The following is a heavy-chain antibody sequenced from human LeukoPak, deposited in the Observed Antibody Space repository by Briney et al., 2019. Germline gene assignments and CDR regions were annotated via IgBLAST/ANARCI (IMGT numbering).Heavy chain of an antibody. J-gene: IGHJ3*02. CDR3: ARGSGGYSPDAFDI. CDR2: IYYSGST. D-gene: IGHD3-22*01. CDR1: GGSISSYY. Sequence: SETLSLTCTVSGGSISSYYWSWIRQPPGKGLEWIGYIYYSGSTNYNPSLKSRVTISVDTSKNQFSLKLSSVTAADTAVYYCARGSGGYSPDAFDIWGQGTMVTVSS. V-gene: IGHV4-59*01.